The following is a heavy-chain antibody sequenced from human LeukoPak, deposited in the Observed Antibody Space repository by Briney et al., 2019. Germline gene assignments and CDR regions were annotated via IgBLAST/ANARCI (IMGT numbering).Heavy chain of an antibody. Sequence: SETLSLTCTVSGGSIIIYYWSWIRQPPGKGLEWIGYIYYSGSTNYNPSLKSRVTISVDTSKNQFSLKLSSVTAADTAVYYCARYGPFRSSGYPWAFDIWGQGTLVTVSS. J-gene: IGHJ3*02. CDR2: IYYSGST. D-gene: IGHD3-22*01. V-gene: IGHV4-59*01. CDR3: ARYGPFRSSGYPWAFDI. CDR1: GGSIIIYY.